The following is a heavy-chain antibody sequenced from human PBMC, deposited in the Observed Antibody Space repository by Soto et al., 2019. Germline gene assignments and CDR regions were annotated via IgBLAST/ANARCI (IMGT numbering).Heavy chain of an antibody. J-gene: IGHJ6*02. CDR2: INSRGEA. Sequence: GGSLRLSCEVSGFSLSKYSMNWVRQAPGKGLEWLSSINSRGEAYYEDSVKGRFTISRDNAENSVSLQMNSLRAEDAAVYYCAREETAWPLAYGLDVWGQGTTVTVSS. CDR3: AREETAWPLAYGLDV. CDR1: GFSLSKYS. D-gene: IGHD2-21*02. V-gene: IGHV3-21*01.